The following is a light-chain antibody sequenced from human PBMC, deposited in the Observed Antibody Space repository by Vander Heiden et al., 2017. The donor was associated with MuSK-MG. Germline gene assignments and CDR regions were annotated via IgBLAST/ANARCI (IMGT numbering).Light chain of an antibody. Sequence: DLVMTQSPDSLAVSLGERAIINCKSSQSVLYSSNNKNYLAWYQQKPGRPPKLLICRASTRESGVPDRFSGSGSGTDFALTISSLQAEDVAVYYCQQEDSTPRTFGQGTKVETK. CDR3: QQEDSTPRT. J-gene: IGKJ1*01. CDR1: QSVLYSSNNKNY. CDR2: RAS. V-gene: IGKV4-1*01.